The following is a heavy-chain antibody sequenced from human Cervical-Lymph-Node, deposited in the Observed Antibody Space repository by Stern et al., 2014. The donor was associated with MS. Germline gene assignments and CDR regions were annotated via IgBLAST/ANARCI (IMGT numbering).Heavy chain of an antibody. CDR1: GFTFRRYG. Sequence: VQLVESGGGVVQPGRSLRLSCAASGFTFRRYGMPWVRQAPGKGLAWVAVLSYDGSNKYYADSVKGRVTISRDNSKNTLYLQMNSLRAEDTAVYYCAKERHGDYVFYYGMDVWGQGTTVTVSS. J-gene: IGHJ6*02. D-gene: IGHD4-17*01. CDR3: AKERHGDYVFYYGMDV. CDR2: LSYDGSNK. V-gene: IGHV3-30*18.